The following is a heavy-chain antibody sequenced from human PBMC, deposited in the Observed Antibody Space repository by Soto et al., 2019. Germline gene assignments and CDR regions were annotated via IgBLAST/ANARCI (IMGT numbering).Heavy chain of an antibody. V-gene: IGHV1-18*01. CDR3: ARNIAVAGNHHFDY. CDR1: GYTFTSYG. J-gene: IGHJ4*02. CDR2: ISAYNGNT. D-gene: IGHD6-19*01. Sequence: GASVKVSCKASGYTFTSYGISWVRQAPGQGLEWMGWISAYNGNTNYAQKLQGRVTMTTDTSTSTAYMELRSLRSDDTAVYYCARNIAVAGNHHFDYWGQGTLVTVSS.